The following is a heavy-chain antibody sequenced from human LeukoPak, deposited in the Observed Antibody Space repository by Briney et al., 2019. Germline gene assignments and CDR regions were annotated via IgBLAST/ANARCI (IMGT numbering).Heavy chain of an antibody. CDR1: GFTFSSYS. V-gene: IGHV3-21*01. J-gene: IGHJ4*02. CDR2: ISSSSSYI. Sequence: GGSLRLSCAASGFTFSSYSMNWVRQAPGKGLEWVSSISSSSSYIYYADSVKGRFTISRDNAKNSLYLQMSSLRAEDTAVYYCAPRPLCSGGSCTDYWGQGTLVTVSS. CDR3: APRPLCSGGSCTDY. D-gene: IGHD2-15*01.